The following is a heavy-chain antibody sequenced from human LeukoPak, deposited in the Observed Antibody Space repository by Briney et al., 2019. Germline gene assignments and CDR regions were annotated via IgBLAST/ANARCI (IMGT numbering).Heavy chain of an antibody. D-gene: IGHD1-26*01. CDR3: AKEGYDGSYFRLDF. CDR1: GYTFSAQY. Sequence: GSVKVSCKASGYTFSAQYIHWVRQAPGQGLEWMGWINPKSGDTNYAQKFQVRVTMTRDTSTSTAYMELSRLRSDDTAVYYCAKEGYDGSYFRLDFWGQGTLVTVSS. CDR2: INPKSGDT. J-gene: IGHJ4*02. V-gene: IGHV1-2*02.